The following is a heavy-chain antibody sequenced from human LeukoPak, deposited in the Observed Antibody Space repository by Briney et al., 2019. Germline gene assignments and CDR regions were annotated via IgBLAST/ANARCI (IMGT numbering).Heavy chain of an antibody. CDR2: IRYDGSNK. J-gene: IGHJ3*02. Sequence: GGSLRLSCAAAGFTLSSYGMHWDRQAPGKGLEWVAYIRYDGSNKYYADSVKGRFTISRDISKNTLYLQMNSLRAEDTAVYYCARDEYNWNVDAFDIWGQGTVVTVSS. V-gene: IGHV3-30*02. CDR3: ARDEYNWNVDAFDI. CDR1: GFTLSSYG. D-gene: IGHD1-20*01.